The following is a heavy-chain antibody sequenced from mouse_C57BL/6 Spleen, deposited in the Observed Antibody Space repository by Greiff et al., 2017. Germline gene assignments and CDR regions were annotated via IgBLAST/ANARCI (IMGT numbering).Heavy chain of an antibody. Sequence: QVQLQQPGAELVMPGASVKLSCKASGYTFTSYWMHWVKQRPGQGLEWIGEIDPSDSYTNYNQKFKGKSPLTVAKSSSPAYMQLSRLTSEDSAVYYCSRKRGRASFFDYWGQGTTLTVSS. CDR2: IDPSDSYT. CDR1: GYTFTSYW. V-gene: IGHV1-69*01. CDR3: SRKRGRASFFDY. J-gene: IGHJ2*01.